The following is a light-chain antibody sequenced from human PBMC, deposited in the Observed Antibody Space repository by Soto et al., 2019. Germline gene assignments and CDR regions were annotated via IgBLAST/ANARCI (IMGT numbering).Light chain of an antibody. CDR2: DVS. CDR3: QQYNTFWT. Sequence: DIQMTQSPSTLSASVGDRVTITCRASQTISTWLAWYQQKPGKAPKLLIYDVSTLGIGVPSRFSGSGSGTDFTHTISSLQHDDSATYYCQQYNTFWTFGQGTKVEIK. J-gene: IGKJ1*01. V-gene: IGKV1-5*01. CDR1: QTISTW.